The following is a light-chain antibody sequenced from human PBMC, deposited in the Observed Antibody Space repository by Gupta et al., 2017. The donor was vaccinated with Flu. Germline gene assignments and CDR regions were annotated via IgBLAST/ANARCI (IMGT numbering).Light chain of an antibody. V-gene: IGKV3-15*01. Sequence: EIVMTQSPATLSVSPGERASLSCRASQSVSSNLAWYQQKPGQAPRLLIYGASTRATGIPARFSGSGSGTEFTLTSISLQSEDVAVYYCQQYNNWPPGFGGGTKVETK. CDR1: QSVSSN. J-gene: IGKJ4*01. CDR3: QQYNNWPPG. CDR2: GAS.